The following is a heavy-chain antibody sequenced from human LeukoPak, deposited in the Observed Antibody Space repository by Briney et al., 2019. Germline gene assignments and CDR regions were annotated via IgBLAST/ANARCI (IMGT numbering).Heavy chain of an antibody. CDR2: ISGSGGST. J-gene: IGHJ4*02. V-gene: IGHV3-23*01. CDR1: GFTFSSYG. Sequence: GGSLRLSCAASGFTFSSYGMSWVRQAPGKGLEWVSAISGSGGSTYYADSVKGRFTISRDNSKNTLYLQMSSLRAEDTAVYYCAKDGDDSIDYWGQGTLVTVSS. D-gene: IGHD3-22*01. CDR3: AKDGDDSIDY.